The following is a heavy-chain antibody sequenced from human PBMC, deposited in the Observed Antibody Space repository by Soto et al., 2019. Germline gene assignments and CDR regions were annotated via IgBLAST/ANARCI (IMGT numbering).Heavy chain of an antibody. Sequence: SETLSLTCAVYGGSFSGYYWSWIRQPPGKGLEWIGEINHSGSTNYNPSLKSRVTISVDTSKNQFSLKLSSVAAADTAVYYCARAELPDYYYYYYMDVWGKGTTVTVSS. CDR2: INHSGST. D-gene: IGHD1-7*01. CDR1: GGSFSGYY. J-gene: IGHJ6*03. CDR3: ARAELPDYYYYYYMDV. V-gene: IGHV4-34*01.